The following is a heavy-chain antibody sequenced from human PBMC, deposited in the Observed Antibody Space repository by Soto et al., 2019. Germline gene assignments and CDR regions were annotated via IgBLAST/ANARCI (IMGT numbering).Heavy chain of an antibody. CDR1: GDSISSYY. V-gene: IGHV4-59*01. Sequence: QVRLQESGPGLVKPSETLSLTCTVSGDSISSYYWTWIRQPPGKGLEWIGFISYSGSTNYNPSLESRVTISVDTSKNQFSLKLSSVTAADTAVYYCATTSSAWYFFDYWGQGTLVTVSS. J-gene: IGHJ4*02. CDR2: ISYSGST. D-gene: IGHD6-19*01. CDR3: ATTSSAWYFFDY.